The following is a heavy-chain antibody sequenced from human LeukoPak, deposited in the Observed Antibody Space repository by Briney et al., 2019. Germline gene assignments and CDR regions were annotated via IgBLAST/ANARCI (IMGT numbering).Heavy chain of an antibody. J-gene: IGHJ6*02. CDR1: GGSISSYY. D-gene: IGHD3-10*01. Sequence: SETLSLTCTVPGGSISSYYWSWIRQPPGKGLEWIGYIYYSGSTNYNPSLKSRVTISVDTSKNQFSLKLSSVTAADTAVYYCARAPGLGDRTYYYYGMDVWGQGTTVTVSS. CDR2: IYYSGST. V-gene: IGHV4-59*01. CDR3: ARAPGLGDRTYYYYGMDV.